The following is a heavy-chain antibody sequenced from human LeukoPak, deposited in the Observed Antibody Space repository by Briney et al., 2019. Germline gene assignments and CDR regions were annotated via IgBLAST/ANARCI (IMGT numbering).Heavy chain of an antibody. CDR1: GGSISSTTYY. V-gene: IGHV4-39*01. CDR3: AKSPPTTVITLDS. J-gene: IGHJ4*02. D-gene: IGHD4-17*01. CDR2: IYYSGNT. Sequence: KTSETLSLTCIVSGGSISSTTYYWGWIRQPPGKRLEWIGSIYYSGNTYYNPSLKSRVTISVDTSKNQFSLKLTSVTAADTAVYYCAKSPPTTVITLDSWGQGILVTVSS.